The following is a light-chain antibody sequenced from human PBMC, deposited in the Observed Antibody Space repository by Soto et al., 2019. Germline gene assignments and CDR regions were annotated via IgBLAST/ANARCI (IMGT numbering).Light chain of an antibody. CDR2: DAS. CDR1: QSVGSY. Sequence: EIVLTQSPATLSLSPGDRATLSCRASQSVGSYLGWYQQRHGHAPRLLSYDASNRATGIPASFRGSWSGTDFTLTISSLEPEEFAVYYCQQRSDWPSTFGGGTKVEIK. CDR3: QQRSDWPST. J-gene: IGKJ4*01. V-gene: IGKV3-11*01.